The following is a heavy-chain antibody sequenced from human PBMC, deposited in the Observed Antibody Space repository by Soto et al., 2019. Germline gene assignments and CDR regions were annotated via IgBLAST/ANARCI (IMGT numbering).Heavy chain of an antibody. V-gene: IGHV3-33*01. J-gene: IGHJ4*02. CDR1: GFTFSSYG. Sequence: QVQLVESGGGVVQPGRSLRLSCAASGFTFSSYGIHWVRQAPGKGLEWVEVIRYDGSNKYYADSVKGRFIISRDNSKNTRYLQMNSLRAEDTAVYYCARDGRGGNGYYRGYWGQGTLFTVSS. CDR2: IRYDGSNK. CDR3: ARDGRGGNGYYRGY. D-gene: IGHD3-22*01.